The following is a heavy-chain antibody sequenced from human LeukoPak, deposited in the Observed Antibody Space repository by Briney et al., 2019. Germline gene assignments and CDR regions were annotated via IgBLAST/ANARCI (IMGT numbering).Heavy chain of an antibody. D-gene: IGHD3-16*01. CDR1: GFTFSSYA. V-gene: IGHV3-30*04. J-gene: IGHJ4*02. CDR3: ARETGRSRAGGGFDY. CDR2: ISYDGSNK. Sequence: PGGSLRLSCAASGFTFSSYAMHWVRQAPGKGLEWVAVISYDGSNKYYADSVKGRFTISRDNSKNTLYLQMNSLRAEDTAVYCCARETGRSRAGGGFDYWGQGTLVTVSS.